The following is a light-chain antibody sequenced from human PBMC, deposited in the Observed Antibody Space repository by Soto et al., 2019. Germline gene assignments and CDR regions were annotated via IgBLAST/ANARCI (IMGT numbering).Light chain of an antibody. CDR2: DVS. CDR3: SSYTSSSTLGV. J-gene: IGLJ2*01. V-gene: IGLV2-14*01. Sequence: QSVVTQPASVSGSPGQSITISCTGTSSDVGGYSYVSWYQQHPGKAPKLMIYDVSNRPSGVSNRFSGSKSGNTASLTISGLQAEDEADYYCSSYTSSSTLGVFGGGTKVTVL. CDR1: SSDVGGYSY.